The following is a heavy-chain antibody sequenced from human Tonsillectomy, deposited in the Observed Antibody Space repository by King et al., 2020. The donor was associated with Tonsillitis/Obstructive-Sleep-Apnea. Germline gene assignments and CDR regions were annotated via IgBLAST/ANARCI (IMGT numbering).Heavy chain of an antibody. D-gene: IGHD3-10*02. Sequence: QLQESGPGLVKPSETLSLTCTVSGGSISSSSYYWGWIRQPPGKGLEWIGTISYGGSSHYNSSLKSRVTISADTSKNQLSLKLSSVTAADTAVYYCARCSGHPLRHFDLWGRGTLVTVSS. CDR2: ISYGGSS. J-gene: IGHJ2*01. CDR3: ARCSGHPLRHFDL. V-gene: IGHV4-39*01. CDR1: GGSISSSSYY.